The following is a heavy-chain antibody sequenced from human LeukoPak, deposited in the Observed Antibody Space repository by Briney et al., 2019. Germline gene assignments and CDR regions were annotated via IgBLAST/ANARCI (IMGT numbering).Heavy chain of an antibody. D-gene: IGHD2-2*03. CDR1: GGSFRSSY. CDR3: ARHSRLDKSSLSWADY. V-gene: IGHV4-59*08. CDR2: IYYSGST. J-gene: IGHJ4*02. Sequence: SETLSLTCTVSGGSFRSSYWTWIRQPPGQGLEWIGYIYYSGSTNYNPSLKSRITISVDTSKNQFSLRLSSVTAADTAVYYCARHSRLDKSSLSWADYWGQGTLVTVSS.